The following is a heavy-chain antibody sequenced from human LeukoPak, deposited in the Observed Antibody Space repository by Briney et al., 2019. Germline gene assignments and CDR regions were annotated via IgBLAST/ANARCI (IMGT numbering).Heavy chain of an antibody. V-gene: IGHV4-34*01. CDR1: GGSFSGYY. Sequence: SETLSLNCAVYGGSFSGYYWSWIRQPPGKGLEWIGEINHSGSTNYNPSLKSRVTISVDTSTNQFSLKLSSVTAADTAMYFCARDRSSGYFFDYWGLGTLVTVSS. J-gene: IGHJ4*02. CDR3: ARDRSSGYFFDY. D-gene: IGHD6-19*01. CDR2: INHSGST.